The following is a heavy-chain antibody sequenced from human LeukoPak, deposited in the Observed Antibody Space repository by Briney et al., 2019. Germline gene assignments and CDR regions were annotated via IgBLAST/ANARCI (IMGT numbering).Heavy chain of an antibody. J-gene: IGHJ4*02. V-gene: IGHV3-33*01. Sequence: GRSLRLSCAASGFTFRNFGMHWVRQAPGKGLEWVAVIWYDGSNKYYADSVKGRFTISRDNSKNTLYLQMNSLRAEDTAVYYCARGREFDYWGQGTLVTVSS. CDR2: IWYDGSNK. CDR1: GFTFRNFG. CDR3: ARGREFDY.